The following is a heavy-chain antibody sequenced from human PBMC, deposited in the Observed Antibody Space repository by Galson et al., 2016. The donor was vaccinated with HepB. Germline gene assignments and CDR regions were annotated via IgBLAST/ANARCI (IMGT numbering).Heavy chain of an antibody. D-gene: IGHD3-22*01. CDR2: IDWDDDR. CDR1: GFSLSSRKMC. CDR3: ARAYYYDSNGYYLNLLDN. Sequence: PALVKPTQTLTLTCSFSGFSLSSRKMCVTWIRQPPGKALEWLARIDWDDDRYYTTSLKTRLTISKDTSRNQVVLTMTNVDPIDTATYFCARAYYYDSNGYYLNLLDNWGPGVLSPSPQ. J-gene: IGHJ4*02. V-gene: IGHV2-70*11.